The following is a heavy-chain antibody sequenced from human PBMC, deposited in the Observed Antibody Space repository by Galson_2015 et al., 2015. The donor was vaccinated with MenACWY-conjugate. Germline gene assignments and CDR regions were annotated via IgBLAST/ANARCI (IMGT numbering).Heavy chain of an antibody. D-gene: IGHD1-26*01. V-gene: IGHV3-64D*06. CDR1: GFTFSSYA. Sequence: SLRLSCAASGFTFSSYAMHWVRQAPGKGLEYVSVISSNGGSTYYADSVKGRFTISRDNSKNTLYLQMSSLRAEDTAVYYCVKDRWELGKDFDYWGQGTLVTVSS. CDR3: VKDRWELGKDFDY. CDR2: ISSNGGST. J-gene: IGHJ4*02.